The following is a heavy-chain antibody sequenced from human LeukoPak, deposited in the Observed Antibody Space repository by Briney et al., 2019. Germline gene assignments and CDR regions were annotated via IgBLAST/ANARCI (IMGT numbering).Heavy chain of an antibody. V-gene: IGHV4-39*01. CDR2: IYYSGST. CDR3: ARRQSTYCSSTSCYRRDVNY. CDR1: GGSTSSSSYY. Sequence: PSETLSLTCTVSGGSTSSSSYYWGWIRQPPGKGLEWIGSIYYSGSTYYNPSLKSLVTISVDTSKNQFSLKLSSVTAADTAVYYCARRQSTYCSSTSCYRRDVNYWGQGTLVTVSS. D-gene: IGHD2-2*01. J-gene: IGHJ4*02.